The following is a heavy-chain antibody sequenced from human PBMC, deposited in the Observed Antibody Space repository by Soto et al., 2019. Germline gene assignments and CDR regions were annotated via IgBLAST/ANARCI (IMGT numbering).Heavy chain of an antibody. Sequence: EVQLVESGGGLVQPGGSLSLSCATSGFTFSNFVMQWVRQAPGEGLQYVSAISSNGGSTYHANSVKGRFTISRDNSNNPLYLQMRSLRAEDMAVYYCARVPPTNYYYMDVWVKGTTVTVSS. V-gene: IGHV3-64*01. CDR3: ARVPPTNYYYMDV. CDR1: GFTFSNFV. CDR2: ISSNGGST. J-gene: IGHJ6*03. D-gene: IGHD2-2*01.